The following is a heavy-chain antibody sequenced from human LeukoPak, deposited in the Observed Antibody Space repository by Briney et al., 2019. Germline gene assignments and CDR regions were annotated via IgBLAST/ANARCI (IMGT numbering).Heavy chain of an antibody. Sequence: GGSLRLSCAASGFTLSAYGMTWVRQAPGMGLEWVSSISGPSANTYYADSVRGRFTISRDNSKNTLYLQVDSLRAEDTAVYYCAKPYGNCDSASCYLSFDQCGQGAVVTVSS. D-gene: IGHD2-2*03. V-gene: IGHV3-23*01. CDR1: GFTLSAYG. J-gene: IGHJ4*02. CDR2: ISGPSANT. CDR3: AKPYGNCDSASCYLSFDQ.